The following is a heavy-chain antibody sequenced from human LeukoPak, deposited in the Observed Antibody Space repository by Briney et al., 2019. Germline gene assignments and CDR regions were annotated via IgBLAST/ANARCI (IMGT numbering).Heavy chain of an antibody. CDR1: GYTFTSYY. J-gene: IGHJ4*02. Sequence: GASVKVSCKASGYTFTSYYTHWVRQAPGQGLEWMGIINPSGGSTSYAQKFQGRVTMTRDTSTSTVYMELSCLRSEDTAVYYCARVSQPGYFDYWGQGTLVTVSS. D-gene: IGHD2-2*01. V-gene: IGHV1-46*01. CDR3: ARVSQPGYFDY. CDR2: INPSGGST.